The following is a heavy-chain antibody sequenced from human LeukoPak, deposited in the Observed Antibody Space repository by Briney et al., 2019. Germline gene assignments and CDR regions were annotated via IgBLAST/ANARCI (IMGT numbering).Heavy chain of an antibody. D-gene: IGHD5-18*01. CDR3: AREAVDTAMVT. CDR1: GGSISSGDYY. V-gene: IGHV4-30-4*01. Sequence: PSETLSLTCTVPGGSISSGDYYWSWIRQPPGKGLEWIGYIYYSGSTYYNPSLKSRVTISVDTSKNQFSLKLSSVTAADTAVYYCAREAVDTAMVTWGQGTLVTVSS. CDR2: IYYSGST. J-gene: IGHJ5*02.